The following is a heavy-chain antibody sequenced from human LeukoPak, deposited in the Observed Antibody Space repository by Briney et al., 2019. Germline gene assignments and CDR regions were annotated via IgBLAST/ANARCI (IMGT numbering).Heavy chain of an antibody. CDR2: IYYSGST. CDR3: ARVTSYYDSSGYQFYFDY. J-gene: IGHJ4*02. Sequence: TETLSLTCTVSGGSISSYYWSWIRQPPGKGLEWIGYIYYSGSTNYNPSLKSRVTISVDTSKNQFSLKLSSVTAADTHVYYCARVTSYYDSSGYQFYFDYWGQGTLVTVSS. V-gene: IGHV4-59*01. D-gene: IGHD3-22*01. CDR1: GGSISSYY.